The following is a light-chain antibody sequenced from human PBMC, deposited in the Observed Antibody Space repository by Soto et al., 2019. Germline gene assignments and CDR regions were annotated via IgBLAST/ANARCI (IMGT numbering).Light chain of an antibody. CDR1: QSLLHSNGYNY. CDR2: LGS. Sequence: DIVMTQSPLSLPVTPGEPASISCRSSQSLLHSNGYNYLDWFLQKPGQSPQVLIYLGSYRASGVPDRFSGSGSGTDFTLKISSVEAEDVGVYYCMQDLQYPWTFGQGTKVEIK. CDR3: MQDLQYPWT. V-gene: IGKV2-28*01. J-gene: IGKJ1*01.